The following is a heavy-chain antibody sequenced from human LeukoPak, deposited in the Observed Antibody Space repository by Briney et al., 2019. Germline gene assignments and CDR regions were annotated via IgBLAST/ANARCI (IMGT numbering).Heavy chain of an antibody. CDR3: ARDLYYYDSSGLIDY. D-gene: IGHD3-22*01. V-gene: IGHV3-21*01. CDR1: GFTFSSYS. Sequence: PGGSLRLSCAASGFTFSSYSMNWVRQAPGKGLEWVSSISSSSSYIYYADSVKGRFTISRDNAKNSLYLQMNSLGAEDTAVYYCARDLYYYDSSGLIDYWGQGTLVTVSS. J-gene: IGHJ4*02. CDR2: ISSSSSYI.